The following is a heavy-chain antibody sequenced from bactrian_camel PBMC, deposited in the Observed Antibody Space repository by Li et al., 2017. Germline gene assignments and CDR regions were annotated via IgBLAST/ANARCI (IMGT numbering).Heavy chain of an antibody. CDR2: FCTDGTT. J-gene: IGHJ4*01. V-gene: IGHV3S55*01. D-gene: IGHD2*01. CDR1: EYTVITYC. Sequence: VQLVESGGGSVQAGGSLRLSCVASEYTVITYCMGWFRQAPGKEREGVAGFCTDGTTSYADSVKGRLTIAKDNAKNTLYLQMDSLQPDDTAMYYCAANFGPYCSGPYLARRANFKGQGTQVTVS.